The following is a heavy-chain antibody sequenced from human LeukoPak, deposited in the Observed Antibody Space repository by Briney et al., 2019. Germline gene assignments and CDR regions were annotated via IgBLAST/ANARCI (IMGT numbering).Heavy chain of an antibody. CDR1: GFTFSSYS. D-gene: IGHD6-13*01. J-gene: IGHJ4*02. V-gene: IGHV3-21*01. CDR2: ISSSSSYI. CDR3: ARDGSSWYQLDY. Sequence: GGSLRLSCAASGFTFSSYSMNWVRQAPGKGLEWVSSISSSSSYIYYADSVKGRFTISRDNAKNSLYLQMNSLRAEDTAVYYCARDGSSWYQLDYWGQGTLVTVS.